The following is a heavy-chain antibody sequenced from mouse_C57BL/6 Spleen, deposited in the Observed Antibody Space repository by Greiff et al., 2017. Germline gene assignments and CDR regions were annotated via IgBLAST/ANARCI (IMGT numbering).Heavy chain of an antibody. D-gene: IGHD1-1*01. CDR2: IYPGSGST. CDR1: GYTFTSYW. J-gene: IGHJ2*01. V-gene: IGHV1-55*01. CDR3: ARHPYGRSYGAYYFDY. Sequence: VQLQQPGAELVKPGASVKMSCKASGYTFTSYWITWVKQRPGQGLEWIGDIYPGSGSTNYNEKFKSKATLTVDTSSSTAYMQLSSLTSEDSAVYYCARHPYGRSYGAYYFDYWGQGTTLTVSS.